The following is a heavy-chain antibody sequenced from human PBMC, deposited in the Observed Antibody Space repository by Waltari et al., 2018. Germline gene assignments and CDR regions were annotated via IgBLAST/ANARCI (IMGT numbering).Heavy chain of an antibody. J-gene: IGHJ4*02. D-gene: IGHD6-13*01. CDR1: GGSFSGYY. CDR3: ARGRSSWGRGRQGFDY. CDR2: INHSGST. V-gene: IGHV4-34*01. Sequence: QVQLQQWGAGLLKPSETLSLTCAVYGGSFSGYYWSWIRQPPGKGLEWIGEINHSGSTNYNPSLKSRVTISVDTSKNQFSLKLSSVTAADTAVYYCARGRSSWGRGRQGFDYWGQGTLVTVSS.